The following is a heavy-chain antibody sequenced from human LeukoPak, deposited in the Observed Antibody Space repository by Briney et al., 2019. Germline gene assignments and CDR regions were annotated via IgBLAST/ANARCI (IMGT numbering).Heavy chain of an antibody. CDR1: VFTFSSYW. CDR3: ASGQWLVLNY. Sequence: PGGSLRLSCAASVFTFSSYWMSWVRQAPGKGLEWVANIKQDGSEKYVDSVKGRFTISRDNAKNSLYLQMNSLRAEDTAVYYCASGQWLVLNYWGQGTLVTVSS. CDR2: IKQDGSEK. D-gene: IGHD6-19*01. V-gene: IGHV3-7*03. J-gene: IGHJ4*02.